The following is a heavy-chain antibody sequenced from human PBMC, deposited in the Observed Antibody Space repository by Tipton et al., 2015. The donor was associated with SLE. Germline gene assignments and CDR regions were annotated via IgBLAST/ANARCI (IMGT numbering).Heavy chain of an antibody. Sequence: TLSLTCTVSGGSISSSSYYWGWIRQPPGKGLEWIGSIYYTGNTFYNPSLESRVTISVDTSKNQFSLKMSSVTAADTAVYYCAREGFWTKHFDYWGQGTLVTVSS. J-gene: IGHJ4*02. CDR2: IYYTGNT. D-gene: IGHD3/OR15-3a*01. V-gene: IGHV4-39*07. CDR3: AREGFWTKHFDY. CDR1: GGSISSSSYY.